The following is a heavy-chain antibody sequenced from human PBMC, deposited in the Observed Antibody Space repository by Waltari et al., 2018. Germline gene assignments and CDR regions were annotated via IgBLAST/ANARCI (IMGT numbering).Heavy chain of an antibody. Sequence: EVQLLESGGGLVQPGGSLRLSCAASGFTFSSYAMSWVRQAPGKGLEWVSAISGSGGSTYYADSVKGRFTISRDNSKNTLYLQMNSLRAEDTAVYYCARDLGRDDYVWGSYPHGWFDPWGQGTLVTVSS. D-gene: IGHD3-16*02. CDR1: GFTFSSYA. CDR2: ISGSGGST. CDR3: ARDLGRDDYVWGSYPHGWFDP. J-gene: IGHJ5*02. V-gene: IGHV3-23*01.